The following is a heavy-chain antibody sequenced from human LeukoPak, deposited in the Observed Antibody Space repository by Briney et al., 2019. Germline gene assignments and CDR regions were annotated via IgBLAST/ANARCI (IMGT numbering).Heavy chain of an antibody. CDR1: GGSISSYY. D-gene: IGHD1-7*01. J-gene: IGHJ4*02. Sequence: SETLSLTRTVSGGSISSYYWSWIRQPPGKGLEWIGYIYYSGSTNYNPSLKSRVTISVDTSKNQFSLKLSSVTAADTAVYYCARVGLELWFDYWGQGTLVTVSS. CDR3: ARVGLELWFDY. CDR2: IYYSGST. V-gene: IGHV4-59*01.